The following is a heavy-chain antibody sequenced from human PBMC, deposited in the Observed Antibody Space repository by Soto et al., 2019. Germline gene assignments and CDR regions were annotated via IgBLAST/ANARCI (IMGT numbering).Heavy chain of an antibody. J-gene: IGHJ4*02. V-gene: IGHV1-58*01. D-gene: IGHD5-12*01. Sequence: QMQLVQSGPEVKKPGTSVKVSCKASGFTFTNSAVQWVRQARGQRLEWIGWIVVGSGNTDYAQKFQERVTITRDMSTSTAYMELSSLRSEDTAVYYCAADTGAYSGYAFDSWGQGTLVTVSS. CDR1: GFTFTNSA. CDR3: AADTGAYSGYAFDS. CDR2: IVVGSGNT.